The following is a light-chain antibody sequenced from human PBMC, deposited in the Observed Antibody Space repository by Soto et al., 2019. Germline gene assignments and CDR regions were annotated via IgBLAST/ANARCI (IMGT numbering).Light chain of an antibody. J-gene: IGKJ2*01. V-gene: IGKV3-20*01. Sequence: EIVLTQSPGTLSLSPGERATFACRTSQTINTEFLAWYQQRPCLAPRLLIHGTSNRATGIPDRFSGSGSGTDFTLSISALEPEDFAVYYCKRYGSSPLYAFGQGTKLEI. CDR1: QTINTEF. CDR2: GTS. CDR3: KRYGSSPLYA.